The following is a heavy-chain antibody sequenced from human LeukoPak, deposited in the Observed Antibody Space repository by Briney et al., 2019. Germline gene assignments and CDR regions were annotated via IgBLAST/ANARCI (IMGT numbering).Heavy chain of an antibody. D-gene: IGHD6-19*01. CDR3: ASSHSSDWYSRWIDY. Sequence: GGSLRLSCAASGFTFSSYEMNWVRQAPGKGLEWVSYISSSGSTIYYADSVKGRFTISRDNAKKSLDLQMNSLRAEDTAVYYCASSHSSDWYSRWIDYWGQGTLVTVSS. J-gene: IGHJ4*02. CDR1: GFTFSSYE. CDR2: ISSSGSTI. V-gene: IGHV3-48*03.